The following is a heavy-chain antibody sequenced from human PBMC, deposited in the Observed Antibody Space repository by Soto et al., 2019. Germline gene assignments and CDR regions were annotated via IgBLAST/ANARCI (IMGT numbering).Heavy chain of an antibody. J-gene: IGHJ4*02. V-gene: IGHV1-3*01. CDR2: INAGNGNT. CDR3: ARGDYYDIHDY. D-gene: IGHD3-22*01. CDR1: GYTFTSYA. Sequence: QVQLVQSGAEVKKPGASVKVSCKASGYTFTSYAMHWVRQAPGQRLEWMGWINAGNGNTKYSQKFQGRVTLTRDTPASTAHMEVSSLRSEDTAVYYCARGDYYDIHDYWGQGTLVTVSS.